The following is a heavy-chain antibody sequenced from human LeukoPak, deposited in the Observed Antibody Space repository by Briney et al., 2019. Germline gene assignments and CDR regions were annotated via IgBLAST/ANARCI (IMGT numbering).Heavy chain of an antibody. CDR2: ISGSGGST. V-gene: IGHV3-23*01. J-gene: IGHJ4*02. D-gene: IGHD6-19*01. CDR1: GFTFSSYA. CDR3: AKDPAQVKQWLAYYFDY. Sequence: GGSLRLSCAASGFTFSSYAMSWVRQAPGKGLAWVSAISGSGGSTYYADSVRGRFTISRDNSKSTLYLQMNSLRAEDTAVYYCAKDPAQVKQWLAYYFDYWGQGTLVTVSS.